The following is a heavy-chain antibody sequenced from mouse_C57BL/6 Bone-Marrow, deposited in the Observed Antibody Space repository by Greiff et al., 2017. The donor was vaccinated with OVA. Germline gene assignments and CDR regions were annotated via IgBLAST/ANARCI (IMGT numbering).Heavy chain of an antibody. CDR3: TKGGPTRCFDY. Sequence: VQLQQSGTVLARPGASVKMSCKTSGYTFTSYWMHWVKQRPGRGLEWIGAIYPGNSDTSYNQKFKGKAKLTAVTSASTAYMELSSLTNEASAVYYSTKGGPTRCFDYWGKGTTLTVSS. D-gene: IGHD3-3*01. CDR2: IYPGNSDT. CDR1: GYTFTSYW. J-gene: IGHJ2*01. V-gene: IGHV1-5*01.